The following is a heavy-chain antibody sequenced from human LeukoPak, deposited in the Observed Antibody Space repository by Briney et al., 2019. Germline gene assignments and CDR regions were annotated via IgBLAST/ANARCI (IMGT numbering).Heavy chain of an antibody. Sequence: SETLSLTCTVSGGSISSSSYYWGWIRQPPGKGLEWIGSIYYSGSTYYNPSLKSRVTISVDTSKNQFSLKLSSVTAADTAVYYCARDHGDYVNWFGPWGQGTLVTVSS. CDR1: GGSISSSSYY. D-gene: IGHD4-17*01. CDR3: ARDHGDYVNWFGP. V-gene: IGHV4-39*07. CDR2: IYYSGST. J-gene: IGHJ5*02.